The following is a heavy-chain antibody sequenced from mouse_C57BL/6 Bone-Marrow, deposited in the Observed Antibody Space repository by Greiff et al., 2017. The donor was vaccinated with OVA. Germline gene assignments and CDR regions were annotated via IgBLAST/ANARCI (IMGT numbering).Heavy chain of an antibody. Sequence: VQLQQPGAELVKPGASVKLSCKASGYTFTSYWMHWVKQRPGQGLEWIGMIHPNSGSTNYNEKFKSKATLTVDKSSSTAYMQLSILTSEDSAVYYCAIRQLRLRFAYWGQGTLVTVSA. CDR1: GYTFTSYW. D-gene: IGHD3-2*02. CDR2: IHPNSGST. CDR3: AIRQLRLRFAY. J-gene: IGHJ3*01. V-gene: IGHV1-64*01.